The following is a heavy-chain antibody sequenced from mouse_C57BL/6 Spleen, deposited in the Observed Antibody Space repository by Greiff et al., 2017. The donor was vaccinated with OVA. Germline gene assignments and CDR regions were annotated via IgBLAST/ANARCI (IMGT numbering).Heavy chain of an antibody. CDR1: GFTFSSYA. Sequence: EVQRVESGGGLVKPGGSLKLSCAASGFTFSSYAMSWVRQTPEKRLEWVATISDGGSYTYYPDNVKGRFTITRDNAKNNLYLHMSHLKSEDTAMYYCARDRITTAPYYFDYWGQGTTLTVSS. V-gene: IGHV5-4*01. J-gene: IGHJ2*01. CDR2: ISDGGSYT. D-gene: IGHD1-2*01. CDR3: ARDRITTAPYYFDY.